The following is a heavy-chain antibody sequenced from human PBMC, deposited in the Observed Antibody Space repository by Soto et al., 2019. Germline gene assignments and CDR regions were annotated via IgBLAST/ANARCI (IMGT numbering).Heavy chain of an antibody. V-gene: IGHV4-31*03. J-gene: IGHJ6*02. CDR3: ARGGRRSPGMDV. CDR2: IYYSGST. CDR1: GGSISSGGYY. Sequence: SETLSLTCTVSGGSISSGGYYWSWIRQHPGKGLEWIGYIYYSGSTYYNPSLKSRVTISVDTSKNQFSLKLSSVTAADAAVYYCARGGRRSPGMDVWGQGTTVTVSS.